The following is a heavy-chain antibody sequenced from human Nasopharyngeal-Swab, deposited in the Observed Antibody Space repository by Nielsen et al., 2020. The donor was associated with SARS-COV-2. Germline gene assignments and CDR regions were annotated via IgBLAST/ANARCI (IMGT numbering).Heavy chain of an antibody. J-gene: IGHJ6*02. Sequence: GESLNLSCAASGFTFSSYAMSWVRQAPGKGLEWVSAISGSGGSTYYADSVKGRFTISRDNSKNSLYLQMNSLRAEDTAVYYCARAEGRSSSWPYYYYYGMDVWGQGTTVTVSS. V-gene: IGHV3-23*01. CDR2: ISGSGGST. CDR1: GFTFSSYA. CDR3: ARAEGRSSSWPYYYYYGMDV. D-gene: IGHD6-13*01.